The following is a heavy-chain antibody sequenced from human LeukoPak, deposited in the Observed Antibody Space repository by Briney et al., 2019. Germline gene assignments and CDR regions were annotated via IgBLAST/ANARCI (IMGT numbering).Heavy chain of an antibody. CDR3: AKRLLPDYYYYGMDV. J-gene: IGHJ6*02. D-gene: IGHD1-26*01. Sequence: GGSLRLSCAASGFTFSSYAMSWVRQAPGKGLEWVSAISGSGGSTYYADSVKGRFTISRDNSKNTLYLQMNSLRAEDTAVYYCAKRLLPDYYYYGMDVWGQGTRSPSP. CDR1: GFTFSSYA. CDR2: ISGSGGST. V-gene: IGHV3-23*01.